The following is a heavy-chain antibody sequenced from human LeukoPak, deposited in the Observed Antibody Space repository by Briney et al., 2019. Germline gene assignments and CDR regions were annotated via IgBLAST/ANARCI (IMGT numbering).Heavy chain of an antibody. J-gene: IGHJ5*02. V-gene: IGHV3-23*01. CDR2: ISGSGGST. CDR1: GFTFSSYA. Sequence: GGSLRLSRAASGFTFSSYAMSWVRQAPGKGLEWVLAISGSGGSTYYADSVKGRFTISRDNSKNTLYLQMNSLRAEDTAVYYCARVYVTVVRGSWLDPWGQGTLVTVSS. CDR3: ARVYVTVVRGSWLDP. D-gene: IGHD3-10*01.